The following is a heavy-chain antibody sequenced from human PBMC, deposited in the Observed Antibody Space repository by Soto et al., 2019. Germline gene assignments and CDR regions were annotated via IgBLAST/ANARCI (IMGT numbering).Heavy chain of an antibody. Sequence: ASVKVSCKASGGTFSSYAISRVRQAPGQGLEWMGGIIPIFGTANYAQKFQGRVTITADESTSTAYMELSSLRSEDTAVYYCARGVCSSTSCQRTMDVWGQGTTVTV. CDR1: GGTFSSYA. CDR2: IIPIFGTA. J-gene: IGHJ6*02. CDR3: ARGVCSSTSCQRTMDV. D-gene: IGHD2-2*01. V-gene: IGHV1-69*13.